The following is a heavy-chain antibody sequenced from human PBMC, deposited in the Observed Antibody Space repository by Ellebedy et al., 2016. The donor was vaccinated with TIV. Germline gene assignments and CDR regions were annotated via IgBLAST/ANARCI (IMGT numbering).Heavy chain of an antibody. J-gene: IGHJ3*02. CDR3: AREWGNTLPPFDI. D-gene: IGHD7-27*01. Sequence: GESLKISCVVSEFTFRNYGMHWVRQAPGKGLEWVAFIWYNENNKYYADSVKGRFTISRDNSKNTLYLQMNSLRAEDTAVYYCAREWGNTLPPFDIWGQGTMVTVSS. CDR1: EFTFRNYG. V-gene: IGHV3-33*01. CDR2: IWYNENNK.